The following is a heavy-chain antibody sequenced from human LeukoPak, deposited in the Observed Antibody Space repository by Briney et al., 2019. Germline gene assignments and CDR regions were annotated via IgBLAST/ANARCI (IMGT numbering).Heavy chain of an antibody. D-gene: IGHD3-10*01. V-gene: IGHV3-11*01. Sequence: GGSLRLSCAASGFTFSDYYMSWIRQAPGKGLEWVSHISSSGSTIYYADSVKGRFTISRDNAKNSLYLQMNSLRAEDTAVYYCARGALWFGELSPFDYWGQGTLVTVSS. J-gene: IGHJ4*02. CDR2: ISSSGSTI. CDR1: GFTFSDYY. CDR3: ARGALWFGELSPFDY.